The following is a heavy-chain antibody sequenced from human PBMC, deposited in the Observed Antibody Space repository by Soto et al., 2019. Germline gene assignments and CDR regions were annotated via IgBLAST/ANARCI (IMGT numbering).Heavy chain of an antibody. J-gene: IGHJ4*02. CDR3: ASRTLYCSGGNCPVDY. CDR1: GGSISSSSYY. CDR2: ISYSWST. D-gene: IGHD2-15*01. Sequence: QLQLQESGPGLVKPSETLSLICTVSGGSISSSSYYWGWIRQPPGKGLGWIGSISYSWSTYYNPSLKSRVTISVDMSKNQFSLKLSSVTDADTAVYYCASRTLYCSGGNCPVDYWGQGTLFTVSS. V-gene: IGHV4-39*01.